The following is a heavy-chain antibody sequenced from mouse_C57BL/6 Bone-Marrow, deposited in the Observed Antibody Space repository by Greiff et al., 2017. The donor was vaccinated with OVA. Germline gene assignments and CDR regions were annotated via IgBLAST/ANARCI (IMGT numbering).Heavy chain of an antibody. CDR2: ISDGGSYT. D-gene: IGHD1-1*01. CDR3: ARDHLYYGSREYYFDY. CDR1: GFTFSSYA. V-gene: IGHV5-4*01. Sequence: EVQRVESGGGLVKPGGSLKLSCAASGFTFSSYAMSWVRQTPEKRLEWVATISDGGSYTYYPDNVKGRFTISRDNAKNNLYLQMSHLKSEDTAMYYCARDHLYYGSREYYFDYWGQGTTLTVSS. J-gene: IGHJ2*01.